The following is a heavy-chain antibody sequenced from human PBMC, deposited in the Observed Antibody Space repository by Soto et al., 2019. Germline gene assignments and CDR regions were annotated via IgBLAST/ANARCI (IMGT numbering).Heavy chain of an antibody. D-gene: IGHD3-3*01. J-gene: IGHJ3*02. CDR2: ISAYNGKT. CDR3: ARLALGWLNDVFDI. Sequence: ASVKVSCKASGYTFTSYGISWVRQAPGQGLEWMGWISAYNGKTNYAQKLQGRVTLTTDTSTSTAYMELRSLRSDDTAVYYCARLALGWLNDVFDIWGQGTMVTVSS. CDR1: GYTFTSYG. V-gene: IGHV1-18*01.